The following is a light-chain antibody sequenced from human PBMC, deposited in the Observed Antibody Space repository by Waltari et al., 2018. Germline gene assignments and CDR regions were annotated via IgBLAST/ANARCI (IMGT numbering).Light chain of an antibody. CDR3: QQRSGWPYT. J-gene: IGKJ2*01. CDR2: DAS. Sequence: EIVLTQSPATLSLSPGEGATFSCRASQSVSRYLAWYQQKPGQAPRLLIYDASNRATGIPARFSASWSGTDFTLTLSSLEPEDFAVYYCQQRSGWPYTFGQGTKLEIK. CDR1: QSVSRY. V-gene: IGKV3-11*01.